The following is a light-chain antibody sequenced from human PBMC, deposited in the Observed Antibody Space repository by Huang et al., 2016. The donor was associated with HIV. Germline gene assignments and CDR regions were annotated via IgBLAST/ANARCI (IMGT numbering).Light chain of an antibody. Sequence: DIQMTQSPSSLSASVGERVTITCRASQSISSYLNWYHQKPGKAPKLLIYAASSLQSGVPSRFSGSGSGTDFTLTISSLQPEDFATYYCQQSYSTPRTFGQGTKVEIK. CDR2: AAS. J-gene: IGKJ1*01. CDR1: QSISSY. V-gene: IGKV1-39*01. CDR3: QQSYSTPRT.